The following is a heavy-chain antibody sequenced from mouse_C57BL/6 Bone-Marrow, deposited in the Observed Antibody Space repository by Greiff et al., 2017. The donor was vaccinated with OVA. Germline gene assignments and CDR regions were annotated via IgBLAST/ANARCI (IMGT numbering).Heavy chain of an antibody. V-gene: IGHV1-50*01. CDR1: GYTFTSYW. CDR3: ASPIYDGYYPDY. D-gene: IGHD2-3*01. J-gene: IGHJ2*01. CDR2: IDPSDSYT. Sequence: QVQLQQPGAELVKPGASVKLSCKASGYTFTSYWMQWVKQRPGQGLEWIGEIDPSDSYTNYNQKFKGKATLTVDTSSSTAYMQRSSLTSEDSAVYYCASPIYDGYYPDYWGQGTTLTVSS.